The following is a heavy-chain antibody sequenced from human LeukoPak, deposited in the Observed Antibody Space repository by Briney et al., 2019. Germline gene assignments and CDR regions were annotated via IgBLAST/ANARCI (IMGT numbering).Heavy chain of an antibody. D-gene: IGHD6-6*01. CDR1: GYTFTSYD. J-gene: IGHJ4*02. CDR2: SNPNSGGT. V-gene: IGHV1-2*06. Sequence: GASVKVSCKASGYTFTSYDINWVRQATGQGLEWMGRSNPNSGGTNYAQKFQVRVTMTRDTSISTTYMELSRLRSDDTAVYYCARSARPRDFFDYWGQGTLVTVSS. CDR3: ARSARPRDFFDY.